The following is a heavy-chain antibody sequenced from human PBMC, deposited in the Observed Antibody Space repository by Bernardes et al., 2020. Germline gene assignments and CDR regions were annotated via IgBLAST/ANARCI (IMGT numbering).Heavy chain of an antibody. D-gene: IGHD3-22*01. CDR3: ARLGGYWGRSGTDY. V-gene: IGHV4-39*01. Sequence: SETLSLTCTVSGGSISSSSYYWGWIRQPPGKGLEWIGSIYYSGSTYYNPSLKSRVTISVDTSKNQFSLKLSSVTAADTAVYYCARLGGYWGRSGTDYWGQGTLVTVSS. CDR1: GGSISSSSYY. CDR2: IYYSGST. J-gene: IGHJ4*02.